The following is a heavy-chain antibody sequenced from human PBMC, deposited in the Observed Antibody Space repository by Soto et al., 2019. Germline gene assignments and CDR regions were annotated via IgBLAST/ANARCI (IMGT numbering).Heavy chain of an antibody. D-gene: IGHD3-16*01. CDR2: IVPFFKGI. CDR1: GGTFSSHS. CDR3: ARDVSVNYYDGTYYYYAMDV. Sequence: SVKVSCKASGGTFSSHSINWVRQAPGQGLEWMGGIVPFFKGIHDAQRFQGRVTITADDSTITAYMDLSNLRSEDTAVYYCARDVSVNYYDGTYYYYAMDVWGQGTTVTVSS. V-gene: IGHV1-69*13. J-gene: IGHJ6*02.